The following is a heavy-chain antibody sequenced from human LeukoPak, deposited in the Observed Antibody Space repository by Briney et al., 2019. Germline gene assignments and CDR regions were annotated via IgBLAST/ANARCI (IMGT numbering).Heavy chain of an antibody. CDR2: IIPIFGTA. D-gene: IGHD3-3*01. J-gene: IGHJ4*02. Sequence: SVKVSCKASGGTFSSYAISWVRQAPGQGLEWMGGIIPIFGTANYAQKFQGRVTITTDESTSTAYMELSSLRSEDTAVYYCAKDRGRYYTYDYWGQGTLVTVSS. CDR1: GGTFSSYA. CDR3: AKDRGRYYTYDY. V-gene: IGHV1-69*05.